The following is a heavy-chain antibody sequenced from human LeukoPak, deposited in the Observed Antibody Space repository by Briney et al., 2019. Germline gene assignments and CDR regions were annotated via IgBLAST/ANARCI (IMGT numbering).Heavy chain of an antibody. V-gene: IGHV4-59*12. D-gene: IGHD3-3*01. Sequence: SETLSLTCTVSLVSTTSNFWSGVRQPPGKGLEWIGEIHSSGSPNYNPSLKSRVTISIDTSRNQIALELSSVTAADTAVYYCARAIVGGFNQGAYWGQGTLVTVSS. CDR2: IHSSGSP. J-gene: IGHJ4*02. CDR3: ARAIVGGFNQGAY. CDR1: LVSTTSNF.